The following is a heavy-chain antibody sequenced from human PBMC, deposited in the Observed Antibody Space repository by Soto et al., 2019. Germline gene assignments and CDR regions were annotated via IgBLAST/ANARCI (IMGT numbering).Heavy chain of an antibody. J-gene: IGHJ5*02. Sequence: GASVKVSCKASGYTFTSYYMHWVRQAPGQGLEWMGIINPSGGSTSYAQKFQGGVTMTRDTSTSTVYMELSSLRSEDTAVYYCARGEKQWLVRGWFDPWGQGTLVTVSS. CDR1: GYTFTSYY. D-gene: IGHD6-19*01. CDR3: ARGEKQWLVRGWFDP. V-gene: IGHV1-46*01. CDR2: INPSGGST.